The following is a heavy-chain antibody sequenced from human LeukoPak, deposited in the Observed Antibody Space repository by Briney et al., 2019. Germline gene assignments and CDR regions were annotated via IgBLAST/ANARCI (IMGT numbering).Heavy chain of an antibody. Sequence: ASVKVSCKASGYTFTGYYMHWVLQAPGQGLEWMGRINPNSGGTNYAQKFQGRVTMTRDTSISTAYMELSRLRSDDTAVYYCASLAVAGYYFDYWGQGTLVTVSS. J-gene: IGHJ4*02. V-gene: IGHV1-2*06. D-gene: IGHD6-19*01. CDR1: GYTFTGYY. CDR2: INPNSGGT. CDR3: ASLAVAGYYFDY.